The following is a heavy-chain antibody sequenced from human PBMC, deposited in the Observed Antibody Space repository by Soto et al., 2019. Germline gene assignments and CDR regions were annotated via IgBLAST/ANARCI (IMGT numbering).Heavy chain of an antibody. Sequence: QVQLVQSGAEVKKPGSSVKVSCKASGGTFSSYAISWVRQAPGQGLEWMGGIIPIFGTANYAKKFPGRVTITADESTSTAYMELSSLRSEDTAVYYCASWRGAVAGSCYFDYWGQGTLVTVSS. D-gene: IGHD6-19*01. V-gene: IGHV1-69*12. CDR1: GGTFSSYA. J-gene: IGHJ4*02. CDR2: IIPIFGTA. CDR3: ASWRGAVAGSCYFDY.